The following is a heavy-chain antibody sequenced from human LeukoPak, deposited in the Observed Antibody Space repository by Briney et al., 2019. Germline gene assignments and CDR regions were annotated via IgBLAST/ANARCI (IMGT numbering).Heavy chain of an antibody. V-gene: IGHV4-59*01. D-gene: IGHD3-10*01. CDR1: GGSISSYY. J-gene: IGHJ4*02. CDR3: ARGRGLLWFGESLIPYYFDY. Sequence: SETLSLTCTVSGGSISSYYWSWIRQPPGKGLEWTGYIYYSGSTNYNPSLKSRVTISVDTSKNQFSLKLSSVTAADTAVYYCARGRGLLWFGESLIPYYFDYWGQGTLVTVSS. CDR2: IYYSGST.